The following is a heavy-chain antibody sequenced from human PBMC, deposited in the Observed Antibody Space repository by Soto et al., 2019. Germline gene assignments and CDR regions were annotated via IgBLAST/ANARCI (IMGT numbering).Heavy chain of an antibody. CDR3: ARVNYGYYYYGMDV. Sequence: LSLTCTVSGGSISSGDYYWSWIRQPPGKGLEWIGYIYYSGSTYYNPSLKSRVTIPVDTSKNQFSLKLSSVTAADPAVYYCARVNYGYYYYGMDVWGQGTTVTVSS. J-gene: IGHJ6*02. CDR1: GGSISSGDYY. D-gene: IGHD4-17*01. CDR2: IYYSGST. V-gene: IGHV4-30-4*01.